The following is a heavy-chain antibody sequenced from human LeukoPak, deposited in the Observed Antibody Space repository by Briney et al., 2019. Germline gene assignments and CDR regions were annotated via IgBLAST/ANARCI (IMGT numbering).Heavy chain of an antibody. CDR1: GYTFTGYY. CDR3: AISRGYFGYYMDV. V-gene: IGHV1-8*02. D-gene: IGHD5-18*01. CDR2: MNPNSGNT. J-gene: IGHJ6*03. Sequence: ASVKVSCKASGYTFTGYYTHWVRQATGQGLEWMGWMNPNSGNTGYAQKFQGRVTMTRNTSISTAYMELSSLRSEDTAVYYCAISRGYFGYYMDVWGKGTTVTISS.